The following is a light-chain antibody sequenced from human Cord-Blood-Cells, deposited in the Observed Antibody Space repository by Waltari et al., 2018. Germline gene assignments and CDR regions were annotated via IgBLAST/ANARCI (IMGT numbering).Light chain of an antibody. Sequence: ELVLTQSPGTLSLSPGERATLSCRASQSVSSSSLAWYQQKPGQAPRLLIYGASSRATGIPDRFSGSGSGTDFTLTISRLEPEDFAVYYCQQYGSSPTWTFGQGTKVEIK. CDR3: QQYGSSPTWT. V-gene: IGKV3-20*01. J-gene: IGKJ1*01. CDR1: QSVSSSS. CDR2: GAS.